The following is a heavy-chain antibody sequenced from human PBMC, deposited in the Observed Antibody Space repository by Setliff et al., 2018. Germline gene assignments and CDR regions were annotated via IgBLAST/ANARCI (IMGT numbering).Heavy chain of an antibody. V-gene: IGHV3-21*01. Sequence: RLSCAASGFTFSSYSMNWVRQAPGKGLEWVSSISSSSSYIYYADSVKGRFTISRDNAKNSLYLQMNSLRAEDTAVYYCARGTGARMTTVTPIDYWGQGTLVTVSS. D-gene: IGHD4-17*01. CDR3: ARGTGARMTTVTPIDY. CDR1: GFTFSSYS. J-gene: IGHJ4*02. CDR2: ISSSSSYI.